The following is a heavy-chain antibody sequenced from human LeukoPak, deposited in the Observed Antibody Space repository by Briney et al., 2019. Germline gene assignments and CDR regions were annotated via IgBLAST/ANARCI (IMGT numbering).Heavy chain of an antibody. J-gene: IGHJ4*02. CDR1: GYTFTGYY. D-gene: IGHD5-18*01. Sequence: ASVKVSCKASGYTFTGYYMHWVRQAPGQGLEWMGWINPNSGGTNYAQKFQGRVTMTRDTSISTAYMELSRLRSDDTAVYYCAREALTNSYTDYWGQGTLVTVSS. CDR3: AREALTNSYTDY. CDR2: INPNSGGT. V-gene: IGHV1-2*02.